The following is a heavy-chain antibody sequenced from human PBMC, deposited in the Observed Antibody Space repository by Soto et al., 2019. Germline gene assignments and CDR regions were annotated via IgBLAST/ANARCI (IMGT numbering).Heavy chain of an antibody. CDR2: INSDGTTI. CDR1: GFTFCSYG. D-gene: IGHD3-10*01. V-gene: IGHV3-74*01. Sequence: GGSLRLSCAASGFTFCSYGMRWVRQAPGKGLVWVSHINSDGTTIVYADSVKGRFTISRDNAKNTLYLQMNSLRVEDTAVYFCVRDRGYPDSFDIWGPGTLVTVSS. CDR3: VRDRGYPDSFDI. J-gene: IGHJ3*02.